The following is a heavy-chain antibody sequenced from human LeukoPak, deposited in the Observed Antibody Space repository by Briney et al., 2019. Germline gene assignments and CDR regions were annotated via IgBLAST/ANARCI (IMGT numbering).Heavy chain of an antibody. V-gene: IGHV3-21*01. D-gene: IGHD1-26*01. J-gene: IGHJ4*02. CDR1: GFTFSHYA. CDR2: ISSTSKFI. CDR3: ARGALSGSGTFDY. Sequence: GGSLRLSCAASGFTFSHYAINCVRQAPGKGLEWVSYISSTSKFIYFADSVKGRFTISRDNDKNSLTLQLNSLRPEDTAVYYCARGALSGSGTFDYWGQGTLVTVSS.